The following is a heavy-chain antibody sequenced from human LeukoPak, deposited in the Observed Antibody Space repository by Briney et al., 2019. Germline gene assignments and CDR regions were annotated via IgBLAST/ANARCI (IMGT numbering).Heavy chain of an antibody. Sequence: GGSLRLSCAASGFTVSSNYMSWVRQAPGKGLEWVSVIYSGGSTYYADSVKGRFTISRDNSKNTLYLQMNSLRAEVTAVYYCARMGYQLPYYYYYGMDVWGQGTTVTVSS. CDR2: IYSGGST. CDR3: ARMGYQLPYYYYYGMDV. D-gene: IGHD2-2*01. CDR1: GFTVSSNY. J-gene: IGHJ6*02. V-gene: IGHV3-53*01.